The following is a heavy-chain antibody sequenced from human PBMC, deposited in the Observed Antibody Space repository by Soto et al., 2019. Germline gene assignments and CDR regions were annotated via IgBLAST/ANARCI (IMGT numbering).Heavy chain of an antibody. V-gene: IGHV1-18*01. J-gene: IGHJ4*02. CDR3: SRDLDGSPSYYNDC. CDR1: GYTFTSCC. D-gene: IGHD3-10*01. Sequence: ASVKVPCNASGYTFTSCCIAWLRQAPGQGLEGMGWISPYKGNTHEAQKFQCRVTMTRDTSTSTADMELRSLRSDDRGVYYCSRDLDGSPSYYNDCWGQGVGVTVSS. CDR2: ISPYKGNT.